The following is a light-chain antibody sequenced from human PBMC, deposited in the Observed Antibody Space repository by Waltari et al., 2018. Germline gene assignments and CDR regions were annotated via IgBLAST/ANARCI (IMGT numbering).Light chain of an antibody. J-gene: IGLJ3*02. CDR3: QVWDRSRDQWV. CDR2: DDG. V-gene: IGLV3-21*02. Sequence: SYVLTQPPSVSVGPGQTARIPCGGNNIGSKSVPWYRQRPGQAPMLVVYDDGDRPSGIPERFSGSNSGDTATLTISRVEAGDEADYYCQVWDRSRDQWVFGGGTKLTVL. CDR1: NIGSKS.